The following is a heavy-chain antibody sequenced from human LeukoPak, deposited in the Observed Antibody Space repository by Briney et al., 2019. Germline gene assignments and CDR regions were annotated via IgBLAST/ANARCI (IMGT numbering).Heavy chain of an antibody. CDR1: GGSIRSGSYY. J-gene: IGHJ4*02. CDR3: AREGRDTAVFDY. V-gene: IGHV4-61*02. CDR2: IYTTGST. D-gene: IGHD5-18*01. Sequence: PSETLSLTCTVSGGSIRSGSYYWSWIRQPAGKGLEWIGRIYTTGSTNYNPSLESRVTISVDPSKNQFSLNLNAVTAADTAMYYCAREGRDTAVFDYWGQGALVTVSS.